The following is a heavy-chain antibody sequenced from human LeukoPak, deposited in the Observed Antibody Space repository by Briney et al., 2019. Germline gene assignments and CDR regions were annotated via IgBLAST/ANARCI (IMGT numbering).Heavy chain of an antibody. D-gene: IGHD6-19*01. CDR2: IYYRGTT. V-gene: IGHV4-61*01. CDR1: GASISSGSHY. Sequence: SETLSLTCVVSGASISSGSHYWNWIRQSPGRGLEWIGHIYYRGTTNYTHSLKSRVTISVDTSMNQFSLRLTSVTAAATAVYFCARSFYSSGWYTPLRWFDTWGQGALVTVSS. CDR3: ARSFYSSGWYTPLRWFDT. J-gene: IGHJ5*02.